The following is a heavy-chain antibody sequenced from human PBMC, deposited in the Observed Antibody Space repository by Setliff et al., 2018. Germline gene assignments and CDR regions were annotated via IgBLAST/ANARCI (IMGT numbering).Heavy chain of an antibody. CDR1: GFTASSNY. D-gene: IGHD6-6*01. CDR2: IYTDGTT. V-gene: IGHV3-66*01. J-gene: IGHJ3*02. Sequence: GGSLRLSCAASGFTASSNYMSWVRQAPGKGPEYVSIIYTDGTTYYTDSVKGRFTISRDNSKNTLYLQLNSRRAEDTAVYYCVRATEKFGLYSSSSNPFDIWGQGTMVTVSS. CDR3: VRATEKFGLYSSSSNPFDI.